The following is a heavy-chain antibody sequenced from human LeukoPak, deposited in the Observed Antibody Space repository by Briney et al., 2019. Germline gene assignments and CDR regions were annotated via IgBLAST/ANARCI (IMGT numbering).Heavy chain of an antibody. D-gene: IGHD6-19*01. CDR3: ARTSVAGTGY. CDR2: IYYSGST. J-gene: IGHJ4*02. V-gene: IGHV4-39*01. CDR1: GGSISSSSYY. Sequence: SETLSLTCTVSGGSISSSSYYWGWIRQPPGKGLEWIGSIYYSGSTYYNPSLKSRVTISVDTSKNQFSLKLSSVTAADTAVYYCARTSVAGTGYWGQGILVTVSS.